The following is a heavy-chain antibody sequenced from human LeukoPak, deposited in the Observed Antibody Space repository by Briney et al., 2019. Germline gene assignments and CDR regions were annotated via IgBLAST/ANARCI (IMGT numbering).Heavy chain of an antibody. D-gene: IGHD6-19*01. CDR1: GGSFRNYY. J-gene: IGHJ5*02. Sequence: SETVSLTCTVSGGSFRNYYWNWIRQPAGQGLEWIGRIYTSGSTNYNSSLKSRVTMSLDTSKYQISLKLTSVTAADTAIYYCARGGSGWYNYFDPWGQGTLVTISS. V-gene: IGHV4-4*07. CDR2: IYTSGST. CDR3: ARGGSGWYNYFDP.